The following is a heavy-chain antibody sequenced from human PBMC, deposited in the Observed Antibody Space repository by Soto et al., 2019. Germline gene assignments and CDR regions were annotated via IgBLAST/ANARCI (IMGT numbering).Heavy chain of an antibody. D-gene: IGHD3-3*01. J-gene: IGHJ5*02. CDR3: ARTLNTIFGVVIGWFDP. CDR1: GGSISSGDYY. Sequence: LSLTCTVSGGSISSGDYYWSWIRQPPGKGLEWIGYIYYSGSTYYNPSLKSRVTISVDTSKNQFSLKLSSVTAADTAVYYCARTLNTIFGVVIGWFDPWGQGTLVTVSS. V-gene: IGHV4-30-4*01. CDR2: IYYSGST.